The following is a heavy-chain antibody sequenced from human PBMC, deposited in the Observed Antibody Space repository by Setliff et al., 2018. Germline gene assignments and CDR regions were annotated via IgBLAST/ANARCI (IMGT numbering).Heavy chain of an antibody. D-gene: IGHD3-10*01. CDR3: AREIRNMCYFDS. CDR2: MNPNSGRT. CDR1: GYTFTAYD. V-gene: IGHV1-8*02. J-gene: IGHJ4*01. Sequence: ASVKVSCKASGYTFTAYDIVWVRQATGQGLEWMGWMNPNSGRTGYPQKFQGRVTMTRDTSTSTVYMELSSLRSEDTAIYYCAREIRNMCYFDSWGRGTLVTVSS.